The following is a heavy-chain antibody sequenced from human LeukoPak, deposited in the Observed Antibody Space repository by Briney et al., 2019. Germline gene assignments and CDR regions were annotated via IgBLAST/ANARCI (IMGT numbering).Heavy chain of an antibody. Sequence: PGGSLRLSCAASGFTFSSYAMSWVRQAPGKGLEWVSAISGSGGSTYYADSVKGRFTISRDNSKNTLYLQMNSLRAEDTALYYCAKERNYGDYLSYFDYWGQGTLVTVSS. CDR2: ISGSGGST. CDR1: GFTFSSYA. D-gene: IGHD4-17*01. J-gene: IGHJ4*02. V-gene: IGHV3-23*01. CDR3: AKERNYGDYLSYFDY.